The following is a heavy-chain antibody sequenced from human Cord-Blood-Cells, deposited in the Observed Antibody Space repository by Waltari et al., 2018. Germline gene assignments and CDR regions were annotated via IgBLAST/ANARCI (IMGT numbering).Heavy chain of an antibody. V-gene: IGHV4-4*07. J-gene: IGHJ5*02. CDR1: GGSISSYY. CDR2: IYTSGST. D-gene: IGHD6-13*01. CDR3: ARDSDSSSWYWFDP. Sequence: QVQLQESGPGLVKPSETLSLTCTAAGGSISSYYWRWIRQPAGKGLEWIGRIYTSGSTNYNPSLKSRVTMSVDTSKNQFSLKLSSVTAADTAVYYCARDSDSSSWYWFDPWGQGTLVTVSS.